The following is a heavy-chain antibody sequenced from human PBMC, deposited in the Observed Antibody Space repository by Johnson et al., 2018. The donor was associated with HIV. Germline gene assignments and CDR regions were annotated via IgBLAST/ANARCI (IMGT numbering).Heavy chain of an antibody. Sequence: GGWVQPGESLRLSCAASGFSFSTYAMTWVRQAPGKGLQWVSLISYDGGSQSYGDSVKGRFTISRDNSQNTLYLQMNSLRGEDMAVYYCAKDSMGFNWNQFEAFDMWGQGTMVTVSS. V-gene: IGHV3-30-3*01. CDR1: GFSFSTYA. D-gene: IGHD1-20*01. J-gene: IGHJ3*02. CDR3: AKDSMGFNWNQFEAFDM. CDR2: ISYDGGSQ.